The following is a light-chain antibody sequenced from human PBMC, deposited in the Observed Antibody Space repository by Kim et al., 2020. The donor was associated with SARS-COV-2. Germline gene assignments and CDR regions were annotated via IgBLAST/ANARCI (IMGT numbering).Light chain of an antibody. CDR1: QSVGNNY. V-gene: IGKV3-20*01. CDR2: SAS. Sequence: SPGERATLSCRASQSVGNNYLAWYQQKPAQAPTLLIYSASRRATGIPDRFSGSGSGTDFTLTVSGLEPEDFAVYYCQQHAYAPLAFGGGTKVDIK. CDR3: QQHAYAPLA. J-gene: IGKJ4*01.